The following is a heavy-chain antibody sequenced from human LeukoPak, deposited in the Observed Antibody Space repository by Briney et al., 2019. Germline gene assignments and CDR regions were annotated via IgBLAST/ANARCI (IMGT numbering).Heavy chain of an antibody. CDR1: GGSFSGYY. CDR3: ARDSVFIAARLNWFDP. J-gene: IGHJ5*02. CDR2: INHSGST. Sequence: PSETLSLTCAVYGGSFSGYYWSWIRQPPGKGLEWIGEINHSGSTNYNPSLKSRVTISVDTSKNQFSLKLSSVTAADTVVYYCARDSVFIAARLNWFDPWGQGTLVTVSS. V-gene: IGHV4-34*01. D-gene: IGHD6-6*01.